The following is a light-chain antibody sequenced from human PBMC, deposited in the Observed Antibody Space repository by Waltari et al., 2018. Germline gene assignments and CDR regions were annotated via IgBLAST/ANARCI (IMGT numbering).Light chain of an antibody. CDR3: ISYTSSSTYV. J-gene: IGLJ1*01. CDR1: SSDVRRYNY. V-gene: IGLV2-14*01. Sequence: QSALTQPASVSGSPGQSITISRTGTSSDVRRYNYVFWYQQHPDKAPKRIIYAVNKPPSGISYRFAGSKSGNTASLTISGLQAEDEADYYCISYTSSSTYVFGTGTTVSVL. CDR2: AVN.